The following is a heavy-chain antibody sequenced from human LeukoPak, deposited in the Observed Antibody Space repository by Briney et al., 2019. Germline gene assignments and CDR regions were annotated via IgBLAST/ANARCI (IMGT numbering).Heavy chain of an antibody. CDR3: ARESDYYDSSGYPDY. D-gene: IGHD3-22*01. CDR1: GFTFSDYY. V-gene: IGHV3-11*01. CDR2: ISSSGSTI. J-gene: IGHJ4*02. Sequence: GGSLRLSYAASGFTFSDYYMSWIRQAPGKGLEWVSYISSSGSTIYYADSVKGRSTISRDNAKNSLYLQMNSLRAEDTAVYYCARESDYYDSSGYPDYWGQGTLVTVSS.